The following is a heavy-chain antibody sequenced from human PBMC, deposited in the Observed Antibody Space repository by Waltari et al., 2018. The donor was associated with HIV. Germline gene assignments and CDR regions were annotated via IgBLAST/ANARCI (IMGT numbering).Heavy chain of an antibody. CDR2: IYYSGST. V-gene: IGHV4-59*08. J-gene: IGHJ4*02. CDR3: ARHLGRGARPHSDY. D-gene: IGHD6-6*01. CDR1: GGSISSYY. Sequence: QVQLQESGPGLVKPSETLSLTCTVSGGSISSYYWSWIRQHHGTGLEWIGYIYYSGSTNYNPSLKSRVTISVDTSKNQFSLKLSSVTAADTAVYYCARHLGRGARPHSDYWGQGTLVTVSS.